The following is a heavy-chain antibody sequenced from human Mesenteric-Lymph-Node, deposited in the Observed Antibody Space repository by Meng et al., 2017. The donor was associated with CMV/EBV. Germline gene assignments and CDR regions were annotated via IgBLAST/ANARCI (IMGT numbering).Heavy chain of an antibody. D-gene: IGHD3-16*01. V-gene: IGHV6-1*01. CDR1: GDSISSNNAA. J-gene: IGHJ4*02. Sequence: QLQRPQSGQGLVKSPQTLSVTCTTSGDSISSNNAAWNWIRQSPSRGLEWLGRTYYRSESYNDYAVSVKSRISVNLDTSKNQLSLHLNFVTPEDTAVYYCAYFGDLPPLWWGQGTLVTVSS. CDR3: AYFGDLPPLW. CDR2: TYYRSESYN.